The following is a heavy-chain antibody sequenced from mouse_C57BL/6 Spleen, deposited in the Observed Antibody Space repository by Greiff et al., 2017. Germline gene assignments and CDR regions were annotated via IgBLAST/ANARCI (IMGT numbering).Heavy chain of an antibody. CDR3: ARGNYGNYVFAY. V-gene: IGHV1-42*01. Sequence: VQLQQSGPELVKPGASVKISCKASGYSFTGYYMNWVKQSPEKSLEWIGEINPSTGGTTYNQKFKAKATLTVDKSSSTAYMQLKSLTSEDSAVYYCARGNYGNYVFAYWGQGTLVTVSA. CDR1: GYSFTGYY. D-gene: IGHD2-1*01. J-gene: IGHJ3*01. CDR2: INPSTGGT.